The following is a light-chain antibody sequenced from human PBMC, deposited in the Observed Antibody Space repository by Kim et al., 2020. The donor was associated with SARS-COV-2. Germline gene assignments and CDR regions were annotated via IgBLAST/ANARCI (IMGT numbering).Light chain of an antibody. CDR2: DVS. CDR1: SSDVGGYNY. CDR3: STYTSSSTLYGV. Sequence: QSALTQPASVSGSPGQSITISCTETSSDVGGYNYVSWYQQHPGKAPKLMIYDVSNRPSGVSNRFSGSKSGNTASLTISGLQAEDEADYYCSTYTSSSTLYGVFGGGTQLTVL. J-gene: IGLJ2*01. V-gene: IGLV2-14*03.